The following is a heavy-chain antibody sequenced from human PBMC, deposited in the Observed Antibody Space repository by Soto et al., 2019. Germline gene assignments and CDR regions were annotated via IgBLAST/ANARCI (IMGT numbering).Heavy chain of an antibody. V-gene: IGHV4-4*02. CDR3: ACSRYDGRDV. CDR2: IYHSGST. Sequence: QVQLQESGPGLVKPSGTLSLTCAVSGGSISSSNWWSWVRKPPGKGLEWIGEIYHSGSTNYNPSLKGRVAISVDTSHNQVSQTPSSVSAADSAVYYCACSRYDGRDVWGQGTTVAVSS. CDR1: GGSISSSNW. J-gene: IGHJ6*02.